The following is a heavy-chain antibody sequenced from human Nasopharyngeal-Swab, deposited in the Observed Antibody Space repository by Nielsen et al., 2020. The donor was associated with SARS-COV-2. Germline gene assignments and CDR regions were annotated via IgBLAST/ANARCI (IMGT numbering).Heavy chain of an antibody. CDR2: SASDDNT. Sequence: GGSLRLSCAASGYTFSSYAMNWVRQAPGKGLEWVSTSASDDNTFYADSVKGRFTISRDKSKSTVHLQMNSLRAEDTAVYFCAKVLFSMYFFDMDVWGQGTTVTVSS. V-gene: IGHV3-23*01. J-gene: IGHJ6*03. D-gene: IGHD3-9*01. CDR3: AKVLFSMYFFDMDV. CDR1: GYTFSSYA.